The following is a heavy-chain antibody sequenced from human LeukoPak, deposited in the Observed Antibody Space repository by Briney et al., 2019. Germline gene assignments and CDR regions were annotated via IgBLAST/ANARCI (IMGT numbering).Heavy chain of an antibody. CDR2: VIPIFGTA. CDR3: ARAGVEMATIYSDF. J-gene: IGHJ4*02. D-gene: IGHD5-24*01. CDR1: GGTFSNYA. Sequence: SSVKVSCKASGGTFSNYAISWVRQAPGQGLEWMGGVIPIFGTANYAQKFQGRVTITADESTSTAYMELSSLRSEDTAVYYCARAGVEMATIYSDFWGQGTLVTVSS. V-gene: IGHV1-69*01.